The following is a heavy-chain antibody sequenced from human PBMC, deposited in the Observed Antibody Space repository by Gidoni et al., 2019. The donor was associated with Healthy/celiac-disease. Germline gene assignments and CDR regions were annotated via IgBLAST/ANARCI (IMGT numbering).Heavy chain of an antibody. D-gene: IGHD2-2*01. CDR2: IKQDGSEK. CDR1: GFTVISTW. CDR3: ARDKGDIVVVPAEGQEYYFDY. Sequence: EVQLVESGGGLVQPGGSLRLSCAASGFTVISTWMSLVRQAPGEGLDWVANIKQDGSEKYYVDSVKGRFTISRDNAKNSLYLQMNSLRAEDTAVYYCARDKGDIVVVPAEGQEYYFDYWGQGTLVTVSS. J-gene: IGHJ4*02. V-gene: IGHV3-7*03.